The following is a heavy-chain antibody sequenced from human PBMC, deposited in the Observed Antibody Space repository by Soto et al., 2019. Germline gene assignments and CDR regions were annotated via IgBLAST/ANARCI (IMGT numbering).Heavy chain of an antibody. V-gene: IGHV1-58*01. D-gene: IGHD6-19*01. J-gene: IGHJ4*02. CDR2: IVVGSGNT. CDR1: GFTFTSSA. CDR3: AAGIGWYLSYFDS. Sequence: QMQLVQSGPEVKKPGTSVKVSCKASGFTFTSSAVQWVRQARGQRLEWIGWIVVGSGNTNYAQKFQERVTITRDMSTSTAYMELSSLRSEDTAVYYCAAGIGWYLSYFDSWGQGTLVTVSS.